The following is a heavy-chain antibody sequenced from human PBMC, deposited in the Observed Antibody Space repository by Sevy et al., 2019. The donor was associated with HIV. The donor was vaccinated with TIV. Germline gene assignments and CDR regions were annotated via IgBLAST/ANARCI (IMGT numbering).Heavy chain of an antibody. CDR2: IDSDGSST. J-gene: IGHJ4*02. CDR1: GFTFSSYW. CDR3: AIAAYGGYVPY. D-gene: IGHD5-12*01. Sequence: GGSLRLSCAASGFTFSSYWMHWVRQAPGKGLVLVSRIDSDGSSTRYADSVKGRLTISRDNAKNTLYLQMNSLRADDTAVYYCAIAAYGGYVPYWGQGTLVTVSS. V-gene: IGHV3-74*01.